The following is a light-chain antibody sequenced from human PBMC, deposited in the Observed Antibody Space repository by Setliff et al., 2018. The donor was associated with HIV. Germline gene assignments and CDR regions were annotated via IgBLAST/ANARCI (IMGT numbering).Light chain of an antibody. CDR1: QSISSW. CDR3: QQYNTYRT. CDR2: KAS. V-gene: IGKV1-5*03. Sequence: DIQMTQSPSTMSASVGDRVTITCRASQSISSWLAWYQQKPGKAPKLLIYKASTLKSGVPSRFSGSGSGTEFTLTISSLQPDDFATYHCQQYNTYRTFGQGTKVDIK. J-gene: IGKJ1*01.